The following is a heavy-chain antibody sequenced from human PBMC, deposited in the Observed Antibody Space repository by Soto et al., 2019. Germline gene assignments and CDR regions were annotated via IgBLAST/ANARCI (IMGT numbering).Heavy chain of an antibody. J-gene: IGHJ5*02. CDR1: GLTFSSYW. V-gene: IGHV3-74*01. D-gene: IGHD2-2*01. Sequence: PGGSLRLSCAASGLTFSSYWMHWVRQAPGKGLVWVSRISTDGSVTNYADSVKGSFTISRDNAKNTLYLQMNSLRAEDTAVYYCAREYCSSTSCYVNWFDPWGQGTLVTVSS. CDR3: AREYCSSTSCYVNWFDP. CDR2: ISTDGSVT.